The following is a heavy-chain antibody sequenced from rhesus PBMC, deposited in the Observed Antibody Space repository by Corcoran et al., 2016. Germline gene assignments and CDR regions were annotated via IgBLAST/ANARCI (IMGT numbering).Heavy chain of an antibody. J-gene: IGHJ4*01. D-gene: IGHD6-13*01. Sequence: QVQLQESGPGLVKPSETLSLTCAVSGGSISSSYYYWSWFRQAPGKGLEWIGYISYSGDTNYNPSLKSRVTISRDTSKNQFSLKLNSVTAADTAVYFCARDTSSCLDFWGQGVLVTVSS. CDR1: GGSISSSYYY. V-gene: IGHV4-122*02. CDR3: ARDTSSCLDF. CDR2: ISYSGDT.